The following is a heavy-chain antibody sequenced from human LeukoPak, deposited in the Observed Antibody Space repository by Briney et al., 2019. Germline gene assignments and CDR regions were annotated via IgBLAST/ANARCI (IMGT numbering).Heavy chain of an antibody. CDR3: ARGVTSIAARSNWFDP. D-gene: IGHD6-6*01. J-gene: IGHJ5*02. Sequence: GGSLRLSCAASGFTFSSYSVNWVRQAPGKGLEWVSSISSSSSYIYYADSVKGRFTISRDNAKNSLYLQMNSLRAEDTAVYYCARGVTSIAARSNWFDPWGQGTLVTVSS. V-gene: IGHV3-21*01. CDR2: ISSSSSYI. CDR1: GFTFSSYS.